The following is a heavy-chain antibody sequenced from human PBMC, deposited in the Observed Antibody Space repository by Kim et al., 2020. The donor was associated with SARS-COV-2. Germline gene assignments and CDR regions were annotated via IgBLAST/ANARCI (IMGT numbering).Heavy chain of an antibody. V-gene: IGHV3-23*01. D-gene: IGHD2-8*02. CDR2: ISGSGNS. CDR1: GFAFSGQG. CDR3: VKGSYWGGDD. Sequence: GGSLRLSCAASGFAFSGQGMSWVREAPRKGLEWVSMISGSGNSEYADSVKGRFTISRDNSKTALYLQMNSLRVEDTALYYCVKGSYWGGDDWGQGTLVTVSS. J-gene: IGHJ4*02.